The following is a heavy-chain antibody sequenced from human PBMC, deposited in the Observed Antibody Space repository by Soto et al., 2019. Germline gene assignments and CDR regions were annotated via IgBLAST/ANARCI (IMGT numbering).Heavy chain of an antibody. CDR2: VYHNGNT. J-gene: IGHJ2*01. Sequence: QMQLQASGPGLVKPSETLSLTCTVSGGSIRSYFWSWIRQAPGKKLEWLGYVYHNGNTNYNRSVRSRLTLSVDTSNNRLSLNLKSVTAVDAAVYYCAVPGPAGLWGRGTLVTVAS. V-gene: IGHV4-59*01. D-gene: IGHD7-27*01. CDR3: AVPGPAGL. CDR1: GGSIRSYF.